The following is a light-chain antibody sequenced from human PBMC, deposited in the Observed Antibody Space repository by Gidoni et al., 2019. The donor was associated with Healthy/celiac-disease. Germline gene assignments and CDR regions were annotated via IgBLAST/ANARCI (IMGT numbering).Light chain of an antibody. V-gene: IGKV1-33*01. CDR3: QQYDNLPRVT. CDR1: QDISNY. J-gene: IGKJ3*01. CDR2: GAS. Sequence: DLQMNPSPSSLSASVGDRVTITCQASQDISNYLNWYQQKPGKAPKLLIYGASNLETGVPSRFSGSGSGTDFTFTISSLQSEDIAIYYCQQYDNLPRVTFXPXTKVDIK.